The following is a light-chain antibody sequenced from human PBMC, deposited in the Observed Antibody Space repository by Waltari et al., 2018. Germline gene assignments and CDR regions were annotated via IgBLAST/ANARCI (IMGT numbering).Light chain of an antibody. CDR2: RNN. CDR1: SSNVEINY. J-gene: IGLJ3*02. CDR3: ATWDVSLSGWV. Sequence: QSVLTQPPSASATPGQRVTISCSGSSSNVEINYVYWYQQLPGTAPNLLIYRNNQRPSGVPDRFSGSKSGTSASLAISGLRSEDEADYYCATWDVSLSGWVFGGGTKLTVL. V-gene: IGLV1-47*01.